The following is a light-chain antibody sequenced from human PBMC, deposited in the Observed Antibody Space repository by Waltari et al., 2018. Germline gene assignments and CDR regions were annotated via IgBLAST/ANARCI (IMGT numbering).Light chain of an antibody. CDR3: CSYAGSYTYV. CDR2: DVT. CDR1: SGDVGAYDS. J-gene: IGLJ1*01. Sequence: QSALTQPRSVSGSPGQSVTVSCSGTSGDVGAYDSVSWYQQYPGKAPKVVIYDVTKRPSGIPDRFSGSKSGNTASLTTSGLQADDEADYYCCSYAGSYTYVFGSGTKVTVL. V-gene: IGLV2-11*01.